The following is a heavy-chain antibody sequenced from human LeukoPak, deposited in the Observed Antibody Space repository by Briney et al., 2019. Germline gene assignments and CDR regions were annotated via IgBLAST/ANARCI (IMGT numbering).Heavy chain of an antibody. J-gene: IGHJ4*02. D-gene: IGHD3-10*01. Sequence: GGSLRLSCAVSGFTFSSYAMSWVRQAPGKGLEWVSAISGSGGSTYYADSVKGRFTISRGNSRNTLYLQMNSLRAEDTAVYYCAKDHGSGSYYFHYWGQGTLVTVSS. CDR2: ISGSGGST. V-gene: IGHV3-23*01. CDR1: GFTFSSYA. CDR3: AKDHGSGSYYFHY.